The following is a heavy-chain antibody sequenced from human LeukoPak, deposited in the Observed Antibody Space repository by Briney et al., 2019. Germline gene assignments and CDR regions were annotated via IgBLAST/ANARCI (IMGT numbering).Heavy chain of an antibody. J-gene: IGHJ6*02. CDR2: ISGSGGST. Sequence: GGSLRLSCATSGFTFSSYAMSWVRQAPGKGLEWVSAISGSGGSTYYADSVKGRFTISRDNSKNTLYLQMNSLRAEDTAVYYCAESSYYYYGMDVWGQGTTVTVSS. CDR3: AESSYYYYGMDV. CDR1: GFTFSSYA. D-gene: IGHD2-2*01. V-gene: IGHV3-23*01.